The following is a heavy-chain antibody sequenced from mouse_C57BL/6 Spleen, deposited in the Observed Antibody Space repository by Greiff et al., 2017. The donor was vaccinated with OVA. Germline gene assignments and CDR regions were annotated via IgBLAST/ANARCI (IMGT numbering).Heavy chain of an antibody. D-gene: IGHD2-1*01. V-gene: IGHV1-64*01. CDR3: ARGIYYGNYWYFDV. CDR1: GYTFTSYW. Sequence: QVQLQQPGAELVKPGASVKLSCKASGYTFTSYWMHWVKQRPGQGLEWIGMIHPNSGSTNYNEKFKSKATLTVDKSSSTAYMQLSSLTSEDSAVYYCARGIYYGNYWYFDVWGTGTTVTVSS. J-gene: IGHJ1*03. CDR2: IHPNSGST.